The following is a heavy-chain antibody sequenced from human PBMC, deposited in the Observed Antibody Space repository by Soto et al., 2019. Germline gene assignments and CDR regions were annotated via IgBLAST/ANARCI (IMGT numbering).Heavy chain of an antibody. D-gene: IGHD6-13*01. CDR3: AKDRRLAAAATFDY. V-gene: IGHV3-23*01. CDR2: ISGSGGST. J-gene: IGHJ4*02. Sequence: GGSLRLSXAASGFTFSSYAMNWVRQAPGKGLEWVSAISGSGGSTYYADSAKGRFTISRDNSTNTLYLQMNSLRAEDTAVHYCAKDRRLAAAATFDYWGQGTLVTVSS. CDR1: GFTFSSYA.